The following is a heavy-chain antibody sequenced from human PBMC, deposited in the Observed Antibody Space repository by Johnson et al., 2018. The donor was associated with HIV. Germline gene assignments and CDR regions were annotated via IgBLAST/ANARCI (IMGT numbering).Heavy chain of an antibody. D-gene: IGHD1-7*01. CDR1: AFPFDDHA. CDR3: AKLIVNWNYDEEASRDFDI. V-gene: IGHV3-9*01. CDR2: I. Sequence: VQLVESGGGLVQPGRSLRLSCAASAFPFDDHALHWVRQTPGKGLQWFSIILKGRFTISRDNSKSTVYLHMTSLRTEDAALYYCAKLIVNWNYDEEASRDFDIWGQGTMVTVSS. J-gene: IGHJ3*02.